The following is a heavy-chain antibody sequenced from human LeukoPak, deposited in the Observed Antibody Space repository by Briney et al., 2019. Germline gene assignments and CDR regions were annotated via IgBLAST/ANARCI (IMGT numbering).Heavy chain of an antibody. CDR3: ASGAIAAVAGILDF. CDR1: GFIFRDNY. CDR2: ISSSGNTI. V-gene: IGHV3-11*04. D-gene: IGHD6-19*01. Sequence: GGSLRLSCAASGFIFRDNYMNWLRQAPGKGLEWISYISSSGNTIFYADSVKGRFTISRDNAKKSLYLEMNSLRVEDTAVYYCASGAIAAVAGILDFWGQGTLVTVSS. J-gene: IGHJ4*02.